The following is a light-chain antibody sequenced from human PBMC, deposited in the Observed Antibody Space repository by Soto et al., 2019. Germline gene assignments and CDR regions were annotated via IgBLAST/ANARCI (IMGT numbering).Light chain of an antibody. CDR3: CSLTTSHTYV. CDR2: HVT. V-gene: IGLV2-14*03. J-gene: IGLJ1*01. Sequence: QSAPKQPASVSGSPGHSITISCTGTNSDIGHYDYVSWYQQRPGKAPKLMIYHVTYRPSGVSNRYSGSKSGNSASLTISGLQADDEADYYCCSLTTSHTYVFGSGTKVTVL. CDR1: NSDIGHYDY.